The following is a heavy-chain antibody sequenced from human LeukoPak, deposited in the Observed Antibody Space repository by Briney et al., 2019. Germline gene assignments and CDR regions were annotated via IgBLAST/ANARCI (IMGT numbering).Heavy chain of an antibody. D-gene: IGHD6-19*01. CDR3: ARDLDNSGWYVFDN. V-gene: IGHV4-59*01. CDR1: GGSISRYY. Sequence: SETLSLTCTVAGGSISRYYWSWIRQPPGKGLEWIGYIHYSGSTNSNPSLKSRVTISVDTSKNQFSLKLRSVTAAGTAVYYCARDLDNSGWYVFDNWGQGNLVTVS. J-gene: IGHJ4*02. CDR2: IHYSGST.